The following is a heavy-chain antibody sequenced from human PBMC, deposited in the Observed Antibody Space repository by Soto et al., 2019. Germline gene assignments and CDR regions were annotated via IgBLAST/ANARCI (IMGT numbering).Heavy chain of an antibody. CDR1: GGSFSGSY. V-gene: IGHV4-34*01. D-gene: IGHD3-16*02. CDR2: INHSGST. Sequence: PSETLSLTCAVYGGSFSGSYWSWIRQPPGKGLEWIGEINHSGSTNYNPSLKSRVTISLDTSKNQFSLKLSSVTAADTAVYYCARNHYDYVWGSYRPLGFDYWGQGTLVTVSS. CDR3: ARNHYDYVWGSYRPLGFDY. J-gene: IGHJ4*02.